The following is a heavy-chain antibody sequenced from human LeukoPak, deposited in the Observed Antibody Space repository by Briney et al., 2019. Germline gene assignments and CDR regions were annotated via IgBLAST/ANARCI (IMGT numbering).Heavy chain of an antibody. V-gene: IGHV4-39*07. CDR1: GEFISSSGYY. CDR3: ARALSGYGSGKGYFDH. CDR2: MYYAGNI. Sequence: SETLSLTCNVSGEFISSSGYYWGWVRQPPGKGLEWIGNMYYAGNIYYNPSLESRVTTSLDTSKNQFSLRLRSLTAADTAMYYCARALSGYGSGKGYFDHWGQGILVTVSS. J-gene: IGHJ4*02. D-gene: IGHD3-10*01.